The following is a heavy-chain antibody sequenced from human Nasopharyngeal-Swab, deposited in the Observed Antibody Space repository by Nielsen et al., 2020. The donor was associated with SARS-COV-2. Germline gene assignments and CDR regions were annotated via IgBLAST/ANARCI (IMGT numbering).Heavy chain of an antibody. CDR3: ARDGGYCSGGSCYPMIDY. CDR2: IWYDGSNK. J-gene: IGHJ4*02. Sequence: VRQAPGKGLEWVAVIWYDGSNKYYAGSVKGRFTISRDNSKNTLYLQMNSLRAEDTAVYYCARDGGYCSGGSCYPMIDYWGQGTLVTVSS. D-gene: IGHD2-15*01. V-gene: IGHV3-33*01.